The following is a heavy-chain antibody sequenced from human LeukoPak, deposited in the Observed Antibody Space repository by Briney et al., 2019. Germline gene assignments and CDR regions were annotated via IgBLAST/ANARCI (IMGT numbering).Heavy chain of an antibody. V-gene: IGHV3-48*03. CDR3: ARANTMDV. CDR1: GFTFRSYE. CDR2: ISSSGSTI. Sequence: GGSLRLSCVVSGFTFRSYEMNCVRQAPGKGLEWVSYISSSGSTIKYTDSVKGRFTISRDNAKNSLYLQMNSLRAEDTAVYYCARANTMDVWGQGTTVTV. J-gene: IGHJ6*02.